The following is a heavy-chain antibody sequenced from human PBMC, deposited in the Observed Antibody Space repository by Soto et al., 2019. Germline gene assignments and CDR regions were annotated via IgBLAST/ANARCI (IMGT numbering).Heavy chain of an antibody. Sequence: SETLSLTCAVSSGSISSSTWWTWVRQPPGKGLEWIGETHHIGNTNYNPSLESRVTISLDKSKNQFSLKLTSVTAADTAVYYCAGRKYLASIDFWSQGTLVTVSS. J-gene: IGHJ4*02. CDR2: THHIGNT. D-gene: IGHD2-2*01. V-gene: IGHV4-4*02. CDR3: AGRKYLASIDF. CDR1: SGSISSSTW.